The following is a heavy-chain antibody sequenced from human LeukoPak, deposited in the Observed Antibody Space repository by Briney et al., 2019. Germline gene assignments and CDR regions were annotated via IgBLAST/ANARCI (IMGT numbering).Heavy chain of an antibody. CDR1: GYTFTGYY. J-gene: IGHJ4*02. CDR3: ARGQLTGNGDFDY. Sequence: ASVKVSCKASGYTFTGYYMHWVRQAPGQGLEWMGWINLNSGGTNYAQKFQGRVTMTRDTSISTAYMELSRLRSDDTAVYYCARGQLTGNGDFDYWGQGTLVTVSS. D-gene: IGHD7-27*01. CDR2: INLNSGGT. V-gene: IGHV1-2*02.